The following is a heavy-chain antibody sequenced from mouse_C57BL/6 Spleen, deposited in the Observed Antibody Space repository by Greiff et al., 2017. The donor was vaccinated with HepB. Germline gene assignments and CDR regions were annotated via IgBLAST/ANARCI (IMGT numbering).Heavy chain of an antibody. CDR3: ARDRGHYYSYFDY. D-gene: IGHD2-12*01. CDR2: ISDGGSYT. V-gene: IGHV5-4*01. J-gene: IGHJ2*01. Sequence: EVHLVESGGGLVKPGGSLKLSCAASGFTFSSYAMSWVRQTPEKRLEWVATISDGGSYTYYPDNVKGRFTISRDNAKNNLYLQMSHLKSEDTAMYYCARDRGHYYSYFDYWGQGTTLTVSS. CDR1: GFTFSSYA.